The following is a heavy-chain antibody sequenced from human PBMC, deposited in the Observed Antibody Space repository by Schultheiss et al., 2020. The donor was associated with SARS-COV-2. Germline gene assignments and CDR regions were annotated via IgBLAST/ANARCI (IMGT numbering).Heavy chain of an antibody. CDR3: ARGGYSSPW. V-gene: IGHV3-23*01. CDR1: GFTFSDYY. Sequence: GGSLRLSCTASGFTFSDYYMSWVRQAPGKGLEWVSAISGSGGSTYYADSVKGRFTISRDNSKNTLYLQMNSLRAEDTAVYYCARGGYSSPWWGQGTLVTVSS. CDR2: ISGSGGST. J-gene: IGHJ4*02. D-gene: IGHD6-19*01.